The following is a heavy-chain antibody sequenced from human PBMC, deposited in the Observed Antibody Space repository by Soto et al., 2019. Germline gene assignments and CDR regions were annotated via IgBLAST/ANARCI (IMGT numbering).Heavy chain of an antibody. CDR3: ARGVTAGVDY. CDR1: GYSFTGLD. CDR2: MQPSSGRT. D-gene: IGHD1-26*01. Sequence: QVQLVQSGAEVREPGASVKVSSKASGYSFTGLDINWVRQTTGQGLEWMGWMQPSSGRTGYAQKFQGRVTMTRDTSINTAYMELSSLTSDDTAFYYCARGVTAGVDYWGQGTLVTVSS. J-gene: IGHJ4*02. V-gene: IGHV1-8*01.